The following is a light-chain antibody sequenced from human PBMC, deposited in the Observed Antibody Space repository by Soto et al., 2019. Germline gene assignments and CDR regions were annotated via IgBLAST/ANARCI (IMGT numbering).Light chain of an antibody. J-gene: IGKJ1*01. CDR3: QQYSSYPWT. Sequence: DIQMTQSPSTLSASIGDRVTITCRASQYVSSWLAWYQQKPGKAPKLMIYKASGLETGDPSRFRGSGSGTEFTLTISSLQPDDFATYYCQQYSSYPWTFGQGTKVDIK. CDR1: QYVSSW. V-gene: IGKV1-5*03. CDR2: KAS.